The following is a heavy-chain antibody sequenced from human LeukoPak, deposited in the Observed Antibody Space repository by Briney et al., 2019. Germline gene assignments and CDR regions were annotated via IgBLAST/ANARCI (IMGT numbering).Heavy chain of an antibody. CDR3: ARGIMGAPN. D-gene: IGHD1-26*01. J-gene: IGHJ4*02. V-gene: IGHV4-59*01. CDR2: VYYSGST. CDR1: GGSISSYY. Sequence: SETLSLTCTVSGGSISSYYWSWIRQPPGKGLEWIGYVYYSGSTNYNPSLKSRVTISVDTSKNQFSLKLSSVTAADTAVYYCARGIMGAPNWGQGTLVTVSS.